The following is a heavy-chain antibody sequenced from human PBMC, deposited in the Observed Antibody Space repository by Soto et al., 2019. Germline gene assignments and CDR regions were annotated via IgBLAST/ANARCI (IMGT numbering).Heavy chain of an antibody. CDR3: ARVEDYDSSGYSGY. J-gene: IGHJ4*02. Sequence: GGSLRLSCAASGFTFSSYAMHWVRQAPGKGLEWVAVISYDGSNKYYADSVKGRFTISRDNSKNTLYLQMNSLRAEDTAVYYCARVEDYDSSGYSGYWGQGTLVTVSS. CDR1: GFTFSSYA. D-gene: IGHD3-22*01. CDR2: ISYDGSNK. V-gene: IGHV3-30-3*01.